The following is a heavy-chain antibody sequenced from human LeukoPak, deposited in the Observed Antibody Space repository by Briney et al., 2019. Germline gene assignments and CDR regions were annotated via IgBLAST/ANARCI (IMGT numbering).Heavy chain of an antibody. CDR1: GYTFTSYG. Sequence: AASVKVSCKASGYTFTSYGISWVRQAPGQGLEWMGWISAYNGNTNYAQKLQGRVTMTTDTSTSTAYMELRSLRSDDTAVYYCARQGYSGYDYRYYFDYWGQGTLVTVSS. CDR2: ISAYNGNT. CDR3: ARQGYSGYDYRYYFDY. V-gene: IGHV1-18*01. J-gene: IGHJ4*02. D-gene: IGHD5-12*01.